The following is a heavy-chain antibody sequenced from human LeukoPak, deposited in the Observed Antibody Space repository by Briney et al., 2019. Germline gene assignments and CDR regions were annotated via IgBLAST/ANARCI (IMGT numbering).Heavy chain of an antibody. CDR2: ISGSGGST. CDR1: GFTFSSYA. V-gene: IGHV3-23*01. J-gene: IGHJ3*02. CDR3: ATTYYYDSSGYRGGAFDI. D-gene: IGHD3-22*01. Sequence: GGSLRLSCAASGFTFSSYAMSWVRQAPGKGLEWVSAISGSGGSTYYADSVKGRFTISRDNSKNTLYLQMNSLRAEDTAVYYCATTYYYDSSGYRGGAFDIWGQGTMVTVSS.